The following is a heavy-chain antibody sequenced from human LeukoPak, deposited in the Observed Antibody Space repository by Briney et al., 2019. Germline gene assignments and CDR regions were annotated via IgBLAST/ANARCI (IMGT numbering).Heavy chain of an antibody. CDR1: GFTFSSYA. V-gene: IGHV3-23*01. D-gene: IGHD1-26*01. Sequence: PGGSLRLSCAASGFTFSSYAMSWVRQAPGKGLEWVAAISGSGGSTYYADSVKGRFTISRDNSKNTLYLQMNSLRAEDTAVYYCAKDLARVGATYFDYWGQGTLVTVSS. CDR2: ISGSGGST. J-gene: IGHJ4*02. CDR3: AKDLARVGATYFDY.